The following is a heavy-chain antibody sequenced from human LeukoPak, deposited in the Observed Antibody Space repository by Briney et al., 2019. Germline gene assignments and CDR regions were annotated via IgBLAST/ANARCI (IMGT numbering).Heavy chain of an antibody. CDR3: ARGLGDEIDY. J-gene: IGHJ4*02. D-gene: IGHD1-26*01. CDR1: GGSISSSSYY. CDR2: INHSGST. V-gene: IGHV4-39*07. Sequence: QASETLSLTCTVSGGSISSSSYYWGWIRQPPGKGLEWIGEINHSGSTNYNPSLKSRVTISVDTSKNQFSLKLSSVTAADTAVYYCARGLGDEIDYWGQGTLVTVSS.